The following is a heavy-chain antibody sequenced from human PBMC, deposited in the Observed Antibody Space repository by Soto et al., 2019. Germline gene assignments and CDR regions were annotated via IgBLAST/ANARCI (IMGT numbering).Heavy chain of an antibody. CDR3: AKDGDYEYFDY. CDR1: GFSFSSYT. J-gene: IGHJ4*02. CDR2: INNNSGRK. D-gene: IGHD3-22*01. Sequence: GWSLRLSCAASGFSFSSYTMNLVRQAPGKGLEWVSSINNNSGRKYYADSVKGRFTISRDNSKNTLFLQMNSLKAEDTAVYFCAKDGDYEYFDYWGQGTQVTVSS. V-gene: IGHV3-23*01.